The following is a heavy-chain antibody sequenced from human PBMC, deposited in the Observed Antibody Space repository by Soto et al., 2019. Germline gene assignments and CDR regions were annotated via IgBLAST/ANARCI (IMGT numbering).Heavy chain of an antibody. D-gene: IGHD3-16*01. V-gene: IGHV1-18*04. CDR2: ISAYNGNT. CDR3: ARDFDDYVWGRYYCYGMDV. Sequence: VASVKVSCKASGYTFTSYGISWVRQAPGQGLEWMGWISAYNGNTNYAQKLQVRVTMTTDTSTSTAYMELRSLRSDDTAVYYCARDFDDYVWGRYYCYGMDVWGQGTTVTVSS. J-gene: IGHJ6*02. CDR1: GYTFTSYG.